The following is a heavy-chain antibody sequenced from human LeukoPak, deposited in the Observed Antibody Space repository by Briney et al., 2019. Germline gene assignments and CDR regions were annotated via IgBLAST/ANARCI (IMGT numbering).Heavy chain of an antibody. Sequence: GASVKVSCKASGYTFASYDINWVRQATGQALQWMGWMNPNSENTGYAQKFQGRVTITRNTSISTAYMELSSLRSEDTAVYYCARGARTYYYDSSGYHEPDAFDMWGQGTMVTVSS. CDR2: MNPNSENT. CDR1: GYTFASYD. V-gene: IGHV1-8*01. J-gene: IGHJ3*02. D-gene: IGHD3-22*01. CDR3: ARGARTYYYDSSGYHEPDAFDM.